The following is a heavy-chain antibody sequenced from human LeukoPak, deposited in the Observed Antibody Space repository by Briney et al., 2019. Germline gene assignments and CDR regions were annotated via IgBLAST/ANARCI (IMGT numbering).Heavy chain of an antibody. CDR3: ARGRFKIDGYNLDWYFDL. CDR2: INHSGST. CDR1: GGSFSGYY. J-gene: IGHJ2*01. V-gene: IGHV4-34*01. Sequence: PSETLSLTCAVYGGSFSGYYWSWIRQPPGKGLEWIGEINHSGSTNYNPSLKSRVTISVDTSKNQLSLKLSSVTAADTAVYYCARGRFKIDGYNLDWYFDLWGRGTLVTVSS. D-gene: IGHD5-24*01.